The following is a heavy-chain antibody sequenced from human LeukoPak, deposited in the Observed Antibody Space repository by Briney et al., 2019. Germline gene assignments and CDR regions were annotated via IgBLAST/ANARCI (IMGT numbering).Heavy chain of an antibody. V-gene: IGHV3-64*01. D-gene: IGHD3-10*01. CDR1: GFTFSSYA. J-gene: IGHJ4*02. Sequence: GGSLRLSCAASGFTFSSYAMHWVRQAPGKGLEYVSAISSNGGSTYYANSVKGRFTISRDNPKNTLYLQMGSLRAEDMAVYYCASGVHPMVRGLVSFDYWGQGTLVTVSS. CDR2: ISSNGGST. CDR3: ASGVHPMVRGLVSFDY.